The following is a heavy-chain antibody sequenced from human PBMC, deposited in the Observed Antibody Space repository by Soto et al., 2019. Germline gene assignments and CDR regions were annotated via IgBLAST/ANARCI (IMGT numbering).Heavy chain of an antibody. J-gene: IGHJ3*02. CDR3: ARAFYGDYRDAFDI. CDR2: ISYDGSNK. V-gene: IGHV3-30-3*01. Sequence: PGGSLRLSCAASGFTFSSYAMHWVRQAPGKGLEWVAVISYDGSNKYYADSVKGRFTISRDNSKNTLYLQMNSLRAEDTAVYYCARAFYGDYRDAFDIWGQGTMVTVSS. D-gene: IGHD4-17*01. CDR1: GFTFSSYA.